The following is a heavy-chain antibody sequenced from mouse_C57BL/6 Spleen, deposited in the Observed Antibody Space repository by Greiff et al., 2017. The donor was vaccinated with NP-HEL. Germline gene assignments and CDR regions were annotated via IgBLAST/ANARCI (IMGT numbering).Heavy chain of an antibody. D-gene: IGHD2-3*01. CDR2: INPGSGGT. CDR1: GYSFTNYL. Sequence: VKLQESGAELVRPGTSVKVSCKASGYSFTNYLLEWVKQRPGQGLEWIGVINPGSGGTNYNEQFKGKATLTADKSSSTAYMQLSSLTSEDSAVYCCARSDGYAMDYWGQGTSVTVSS. CDR3: ARSDGYAMDY. V-gene: IGHV1-54*01. J-gene: IGHJ4*01.